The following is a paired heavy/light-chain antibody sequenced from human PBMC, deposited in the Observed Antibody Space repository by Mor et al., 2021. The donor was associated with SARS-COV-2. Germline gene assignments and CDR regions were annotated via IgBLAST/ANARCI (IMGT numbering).Light chain of an antibody. CDR1: QSISSY. J-gene: IGKJ2*01. Sequence: DIQMTQSPSSLSASVGDRVTITCRASQSISSYLNWYQQKPGKAPKLLIYAASSLQSGVPSRFSGSGSGTDFTLTISSLQPEDFATYYCQQSYSTPVYTFGQGTKLEIK. CDR2: AAS. CDR3: QQSYSTPVYT. V-gene: IGKV1-39*01.
Heavy chain of an antibody. D-gene: IGHD4-17*01. J-gene: IGHJ6*02. Sequence: QVQLVQSGAEVKKPGSSVKVSCKASGGTFSSYAISWVRQAPGQGLEWMGGIIPIFGTANYAQKFQGRVTITADKSTSTAYMELSSLRSEDTAVYYCARVPLRPSTVTTIYYYYYYGMDVWGQGTTVTVSS. V-gene: IGHV1-69*06. CDR2: IIPIFGTA. CDR1: GGTFSSYA. CDR3: ARVPLRPSTVTTIYYYYYYGMDV.